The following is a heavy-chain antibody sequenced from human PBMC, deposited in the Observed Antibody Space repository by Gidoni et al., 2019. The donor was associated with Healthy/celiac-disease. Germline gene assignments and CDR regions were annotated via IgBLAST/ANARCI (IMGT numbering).Heavy chain of an antibody. CDR2: ISWNSGSI. CDR1: GVTFADYA. J-gene: IGHJ5*02. V-gene: IGHV3-9*01. CDR3: AKDARRGPEVVVADTPYNWFDP. Sequence: EVQLVESGGGLVQPGRSLRLSCAASGVTFADYALHWVRQAPGKGLGWVSGISWNSGSIGYADSVKGRFTISRDNAKNSLYLQMNSLRAEDTALYYCAKDARRGPEVVVADTPYNWFDPWGQGTLVTVSS. D-gene: IGHD2-15*01.